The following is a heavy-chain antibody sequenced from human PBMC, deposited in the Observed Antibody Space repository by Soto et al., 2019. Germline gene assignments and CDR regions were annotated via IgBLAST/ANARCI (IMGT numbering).Heavy chain of an antibody. CDR3: ARAPRRYSSSWSADDP. D-gene: IGHD6-13*01. J-gene: IGHJ5*02. CDR2: IIPIFGTA. Sequence: ASVKVSCKASGGTFSSYAISWVRQAPGQGLEWLGGIIPIFGTANYAQKFQGRVTITADESTSTAYMELSSLRSEDTAVYYCARAPRRYSSSWSADDPWGQGXLVTVYS. V-gene: IGHV1-69*13. CDR1: GGTFSSYA.